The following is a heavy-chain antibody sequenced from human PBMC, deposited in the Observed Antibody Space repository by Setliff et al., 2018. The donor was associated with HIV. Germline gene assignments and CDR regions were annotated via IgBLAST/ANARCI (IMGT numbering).Heavy chain of an antibody. Sequence: SETLSLTCSVSGDSISSGTYYWTWIRQPPGKGLEWIGEINHSGSTNYSPSLKSRVTISVDASRNQFSLRLSSVTAADTAVYYCAAWGPRYSYAPYFFDSWGQGTLVTVSS. J-gene: IGHJ4*02. CDR1: GDSISSGTYY. CDR3: AAWGPRYSYAPYFFDS. CDR2: INHSGST. V-gene: IGHV4-39*07. D-gene: IGHD5-18*01.